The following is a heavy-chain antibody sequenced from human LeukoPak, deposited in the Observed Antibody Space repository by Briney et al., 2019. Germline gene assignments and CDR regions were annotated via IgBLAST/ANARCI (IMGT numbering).Heavy chain of an antibody. CDR3: ARDVHIYGNAFGV. D-gene: IGHD1-1*01. CDR1: GGSFSGYY. Sequence: SETLSLTCAVYGGSFSGYYWSWIRKPPGKGLEWIGEINHSGSTNYNPSLKSRVTISVDTSKNQFSLKLSSVTAADTAVYYCARDVHIYGNAFGVWGQGTMVTVSS. CDR2: INHSGST. V-gene: IGHV4-34*01. J-gene: IGHJ3*01.